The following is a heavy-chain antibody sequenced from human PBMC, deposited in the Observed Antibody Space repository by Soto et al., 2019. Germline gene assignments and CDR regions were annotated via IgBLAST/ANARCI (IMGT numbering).Heavy chain of an antibody. J-gene: IGHJ6*02. D-gene: IGHD6-13*01. V-gene: IGHV4-59*04. CDR1: GGSLSRYY. CDR3: ARQAAGSIYYYYYYGMDV. Sequence: SETLSLTCTVSGGSLSRYYWSWIRQPPGQGLEWIGHIYYSGSTYYNPSLKSRVTISVDTSKNQFSLKLSSVTAADTAVYYCARQAAGSIYYYYYYGMDVWGQGTTVTVSS. CDR2: IYYSGST.